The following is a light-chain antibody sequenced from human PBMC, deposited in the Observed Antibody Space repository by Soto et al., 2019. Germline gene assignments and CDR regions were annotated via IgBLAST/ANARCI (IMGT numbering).Light chain of an antibody. CDR3: QQYGSSPLT. Sequence: EIVLTQSPGTLSLSPWERATLSCRASQSVSNNYLAWYQQKPGQAPRLLIYGASSRATGIPDRFSGSGSGTDFTLTISRLEPEDFAVYYCQQYGSSPLTFGGGTKVDIK. J-gene: IGKJ4*01. V-gene: IGKV3-20*01. CDR2: GAS. CDR1: QSVSNNY.